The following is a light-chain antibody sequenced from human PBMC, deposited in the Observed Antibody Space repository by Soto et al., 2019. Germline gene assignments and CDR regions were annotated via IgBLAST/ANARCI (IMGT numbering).Light chain of an antibody. CDR1: SSDVGGYNY. CDR3: SSYTSTSTLV. Sequence: QSVLTQPASVSGSPGQSITISCTGTSSDVGGYNYVSWYQQHPGKAPKLMIYEVSNRPSGVSNRFSGSKSGNTASLTISGPQAEGEADYYCSSYTSTSTLVFGTGTKVTVL. CDR2: EVS. V-gene: IGLV2-14*01. J-gene: IGLJ1*01.